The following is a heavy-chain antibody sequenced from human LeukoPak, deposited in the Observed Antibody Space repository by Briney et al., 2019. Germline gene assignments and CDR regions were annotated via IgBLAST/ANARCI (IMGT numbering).Heavy chain of an antibody. CDR3: ARPRTYYYGSGSSRFHWFDP. CDR1: GYTFTSYG. Sequence: ASVKVSCKASGYTFTSYGISWVRQAPGQGLEWMGWISAYNGNTNYAQKLQGRVTMTTDTSTSTAYMELRSLRSDDTAVYYCARPRTYYYGSGSSRFHWFDPWGQGTLVTVSS. J-gene: IGHJ5*02. CDR2: ISAYNGNT. D-gene: IGHD3-10*01. V-gene: IGHV1-18*01.